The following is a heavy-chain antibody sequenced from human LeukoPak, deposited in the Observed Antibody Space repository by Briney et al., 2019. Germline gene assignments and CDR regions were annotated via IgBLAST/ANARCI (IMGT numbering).Heavy chain of an antibody. CDR1: GFIFSSCS. CDR2: ISSSSSTI. CDR3: ARGSHSAFDI. J-gene: IGHJ3*02. D-gene: IGHD2-15*01. Sequence: PGGSLRLSCAASGFIFSSCSMNWVRQAPGKGLEWVSYISSSSSTIYYADSVKGRFTITRDNAKNTLYLQMNSLRAEDTAVYYCARGSHSAFDIWGQGTMVTVSS. V-gene: IGHV3-48*01.